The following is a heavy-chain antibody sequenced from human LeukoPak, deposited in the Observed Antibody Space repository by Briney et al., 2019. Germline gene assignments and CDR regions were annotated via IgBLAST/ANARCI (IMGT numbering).Heavy chain of an antibody. CDR2: IYYSGST. CDR1: GGSISSSSYY. D-gene: IGHD6-13*01. J-gene: IGHJ5*02. V-gene: IGHV4-39*07. CDR3: ARAYSSSWYSWFDP. Sequence: PSETLSLTCTVSGGSISSSSYYWGWIRQPPGKGLEWIGSIYYSGSTNYNPSLMSRVTISVDTSKNQFSLKLTSVTAADTAVYYCARAYSSSWYSWFDPWGQGTLVTVSS.